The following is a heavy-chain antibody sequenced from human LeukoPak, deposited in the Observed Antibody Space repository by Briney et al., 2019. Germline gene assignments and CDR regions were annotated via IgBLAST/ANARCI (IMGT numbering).Heavy chain of an antibody. CDR3: ARDGVFDYGAPTDY. J-gene: IGHJ4*02. CDR1: GFTFSSYS. Sequence: GGSLRLSCAASGFTFSSYSMNWVRQAPGKGLEWVSSISSSSSYIYYADSVKGRFTTSRDNAKNSLYLQMNSLRAEDTAVYYCARDGVFDYGAPTDYWGQGTLVTVSS. V-gene: IGHV3-21*01. D-gene: IGHD4-17*01. CDR2: ISSSSSYI.